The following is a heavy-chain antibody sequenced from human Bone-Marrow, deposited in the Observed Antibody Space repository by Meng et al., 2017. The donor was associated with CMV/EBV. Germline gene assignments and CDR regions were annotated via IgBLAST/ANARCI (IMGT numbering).Heavy chain of an antibody. CDR3: ARDRSNCFEY. Sequence: GESLKISCAASGFTFSSYIIHWVRQAPGKGLEWMAVISYDGSDKHYADSVKGRFTISRDNSKNTLYLQMNSLRAEDTAVYYCARDRSNCFEYWGQGTLVTVSS. CDR2: ISYDGSDK. CDR1: GFTFSSYI. D-gene: IGHD3-10*01. V-gene: IGHV3-30*03. J-gene: IGHJ4*02.